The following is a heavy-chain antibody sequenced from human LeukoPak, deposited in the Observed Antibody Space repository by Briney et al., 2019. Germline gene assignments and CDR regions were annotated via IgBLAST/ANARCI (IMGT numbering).Heavy chain of an antibody. D-gene: IGHD3-3*01. J-gene: IGHJ3*02. CDR2: IYYSGST. Sequence: SETLSLTCTVSGGSISSYYWSWIRQPPGKGLEWIGYIYYSGSTNYNPSLKSRVTISVDTSKNQFSLKLSSVTAADTAVYYCARAVSYIDFWSGPHLDAFDIWGQGTMVTVSS. CDR1: GGSISSYY. CDR3: ARAVSYIDFWSGPHLDAFDI. V-gene: IGHV4-59*01.